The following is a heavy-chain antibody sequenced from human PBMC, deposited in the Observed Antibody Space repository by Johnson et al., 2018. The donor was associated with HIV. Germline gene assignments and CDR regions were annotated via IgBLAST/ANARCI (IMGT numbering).Heavy chain of an antibody. D-gene: IGHD6-13*01. CDR3: ARDQGSWDAFDI. CDR1: GFTVSSNY. V-gene: IGHV3-13*01. CDR2: IGTAGDT. J-gene: IGHJ3*02. Sequence: EVQLVESGGGLIQPGGSLRLSCAASGFTVSSNYMSWVRQAPGKGLEWVSAIGTAGDTYYPDSVKGRFTISRENAKNSLYLQMNSLRAGDTAVYYCARDQGSWDAFDIWGQGTMVTVSS.